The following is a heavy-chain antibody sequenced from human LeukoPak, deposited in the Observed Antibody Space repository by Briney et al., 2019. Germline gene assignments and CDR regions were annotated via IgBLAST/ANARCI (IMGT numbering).Heavy chain of an antibody. D-gene: IGHD5-18*01. CDR3: ARPFHSAWFGF. J-gene: IGHJ4*02. V-gene: IGHV5-51*01. Sequence: AGESLKISCKCSGFDFTAYGIAWVRQMPGKGLEWMGNIYPGGSNGRYSPSFQGQVTMSADKSITTVYLEWSSLKGSDTAMYYCARPFHSAWFGFWGQGSLVTVSS. CDR1: GFDFTAYG. CDR2: IYPGGSNG.